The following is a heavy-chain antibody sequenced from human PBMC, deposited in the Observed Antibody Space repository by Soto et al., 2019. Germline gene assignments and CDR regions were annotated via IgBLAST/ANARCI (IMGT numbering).Heavy chain of an antibody. Sequence: EVHLLESGGGLVQPGGSLTLSCAASGFTFSSYAMSWVRQAPGKGLEWVSAISGGGGDSTYYADSVKGRLIISKDNSKNTLYLPMSSLRADDTAVYYCAKELAIICKGDVDMLGQGTMVTVSS. J-gene: IGHJ3*02. V-gene: IGHV3-23*01. CDR3: AKELAIICKGDVDM. D-gene: IGHD2-21*01. CDR1: GFTFSSYA. CDR2: ISGGGGDST.